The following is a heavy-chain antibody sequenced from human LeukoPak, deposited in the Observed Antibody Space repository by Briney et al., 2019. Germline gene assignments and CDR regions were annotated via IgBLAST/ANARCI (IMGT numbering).Heavy chain of an antibody. Sequence: SETLSLTCSVSGVSISDYYWTWFRQPAGKGLEWIGRIYISGSTNYNPSLKSRVIMSVDTSRNQLSLKLTSLTAADTAVYYCAKKDGDFWGQGTLVTVSS. V-gene: IGHV4-4*07. CDR1: GVSISDYY. J-gene: IGHJ4*02. CDR2: IYISGST. CDR3: AKKDGDF.